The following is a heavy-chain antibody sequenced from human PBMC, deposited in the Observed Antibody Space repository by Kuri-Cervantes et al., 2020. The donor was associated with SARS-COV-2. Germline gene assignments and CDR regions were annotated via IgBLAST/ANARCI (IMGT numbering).Heavy chain of an antibody. J-gene: IGHJ4*02. Sequence: ASVKVSCKSSGYTFTGYYMHWVRQAPGQGLEWMGWINPNSGGTNYAQKFQGRVTMTRDTSISTAYMELSRLRSDDTAVYYCARAARFLEWLPQCYFDYWGQGTLVTVSS. CDR3: ARAARFLEWLPQCYFDY. D-gene: IGHD3-3*01. CDR2: INPNSGGT. CDR1: GYTFTGYY. V-gene: IGHV1-2*02.